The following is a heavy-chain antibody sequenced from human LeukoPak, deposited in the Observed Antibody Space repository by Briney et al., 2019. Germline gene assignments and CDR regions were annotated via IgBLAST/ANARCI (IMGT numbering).Heavy chain of an antibody. CDR1: GGSFSGYY. V-gene: IGHV4-34*01. CDR3: ARERKGSRVFDY. Sequence: SQTPSLTCAVYGGSFSGYYWSWIRQPPGKGLEWIGEINHSGSTNYNPSLKSRVTISVDTSKNQFSLKLSSVTAADTAVYYCARERKGSRVFDYWGQGTLVTVSS. D-gene: IGHD1-1*01. J-gene: IGHJ4*02. CDR2: INHSGST.